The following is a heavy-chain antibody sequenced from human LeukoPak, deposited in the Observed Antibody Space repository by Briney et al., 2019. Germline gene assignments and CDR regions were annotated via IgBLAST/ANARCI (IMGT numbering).Heavy chain of an antibody. CDR1: GFTFSSYS. J-gene: IGHJ6*02. D-gene: IGHD4-17*01. Sequence: PGGSLRLSCAASGFTFSSYSMNWVRQAPGKGLEWVSSISSSTSYIYYADSVKGRFTISRDNAKNSLYLQMNSLRAEDTAVYYCARAEGDYFNYYGMDVWGQGTTVTVSS. V-gene: IGHV3-21*01. CDR2: ISSSTSYI. CDR3: ARAEGDYFNYYGMDV.